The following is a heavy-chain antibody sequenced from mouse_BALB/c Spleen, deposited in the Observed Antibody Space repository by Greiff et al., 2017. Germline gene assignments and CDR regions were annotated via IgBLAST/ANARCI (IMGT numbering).Heavy chain of an antibody. CDR3: ARLGGYYFDY. CDR2: ISSGGGST. D-gene: IGHD1-1*02. CDR1: GFAFSSYD. V-gene: IGHV5-12-1*01. Sequence: EVKLVESGGGLVKPGGSLKLSCAASGFAFSSYDMSWVRQTPEKRLEWVAYISSGGGSTYYPDTVKGRFTISRDNAKNTLYLQMSSLKSEDTAMYYCARLGGYYFDYWGQGTTLTVSS. J-gene: IGHJ2*01.